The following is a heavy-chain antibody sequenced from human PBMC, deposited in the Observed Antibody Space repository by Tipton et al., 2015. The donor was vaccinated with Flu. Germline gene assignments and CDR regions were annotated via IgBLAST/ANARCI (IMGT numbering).Heavy chain of an antibody. CDR2: IKQDGSEK. J-gene: IGHJ6*02. V-gene: IGHV3-7*01. CDR3: ARVGNYDFWSGYYYYYYYYGMDV. D-gene: IGHD3-3*01. CDR1: GFTFSSYW. Sequence: SLRLSCAASGFTFSSYWMSWVRQAPGKGLEWVANIKQDGSEKYYVDSVKGRFTISRDNAKNSLYLQMNSLRAEDPAVYYCARVGNYDFWSGYYYYYYYYGMDVWGQGTTVTVSS.